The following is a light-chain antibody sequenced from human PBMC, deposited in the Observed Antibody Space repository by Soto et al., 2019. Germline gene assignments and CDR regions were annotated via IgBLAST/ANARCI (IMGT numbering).Light chain of an antibody. CDR2: GAS. V-gene: IGKV3-20*01. Sequence: EIVLTQSPGTLSLSPGERATLSCRASRSVSGNYLAWYQRKPGQAPRLLIYGASNRATGIPDRFSGSGSGTDFTLTISRLESEDFAVYYCQQYGTPLLTFGGGTKVESK. CDR1: RSVSGNY. J-gene: IGKJ4*01. CDR3: QQYGTPLLT.